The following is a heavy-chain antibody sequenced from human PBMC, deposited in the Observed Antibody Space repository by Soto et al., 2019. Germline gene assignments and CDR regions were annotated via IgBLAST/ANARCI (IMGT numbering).Heavy chain of an antibody. J-gene: IGHJ4*02. CDR2: ISAYNGNK. V-gene: IGHV1-18*01. Sequence: QVQLVQSGGEVKKTGASVEVSCQASGFMFATYGFSWVRQAPGQGLEWMAWISAYNGNKKYAQKFQGRVTMTTDTSTTTVSRERRNLTSDDTAIYYCVRTGGVVAPRPLDYWGQGTLVTVSS. CDR3: VRTGGVVAPRPLDY. CDR1: GFMFATYG. D-gene: IGHD2-15*01.